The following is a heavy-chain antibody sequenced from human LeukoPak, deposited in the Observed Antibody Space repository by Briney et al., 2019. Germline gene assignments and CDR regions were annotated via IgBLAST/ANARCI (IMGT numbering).Heavy chain of an antibody. CDR1: GFSFSNYY. Sequence: GGSLRLSCAASGFSFSNYYMGWVRQAPGKGLEWVANIKQDGTQEYYVDSVKGRFTVSRDNAKNSLYLQMSSLRSEDTAVYYCARDNDYDSSGYYWFGAFDIWGQGTMVTVSS. CDR2: IKQDGTQE. V-gene: IGHV3-7*03. J-gene: IGHJ3*02. D-gene: IGHD3-22*01. CDR3: ARDNDYDSSGYYWFGAFDI.